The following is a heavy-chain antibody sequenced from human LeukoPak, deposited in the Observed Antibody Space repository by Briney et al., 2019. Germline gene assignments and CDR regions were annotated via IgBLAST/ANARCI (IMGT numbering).Heavy chain of an antibody. CDR3: ARHVEIAVAGPIDY. CDR1: GGSISSSKDY. D-gene: IGHD6-19*01. J-gene: IGHJ4*02. CDR2: IYYSGST. V-gene: IGHV4-39*01. Sequence: PSETLSLTCTVSGGSISSSKDYWGWIRQPPGKGLEWIGSIYYSGSTYYNPSLKSRVTISVDTSKNQFSLKLSSVTAADTAVYYCARHVEIAVAGPIDYWGQGTLVTVSS.